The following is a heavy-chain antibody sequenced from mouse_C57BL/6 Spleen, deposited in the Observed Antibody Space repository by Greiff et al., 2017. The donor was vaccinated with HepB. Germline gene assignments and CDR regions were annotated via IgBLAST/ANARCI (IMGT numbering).Heavy chain of an antibody. D-gene: IGHD1-1*01. CDR2: IYPGDGDT. CDR3: ARNYYGSSHYWYFDV. J-gene: IGHJ1*03. CDR1: GYAFSSSW. Sequence: QVQLKESGPELVKPGASVKISCKASGYAFSSSWMNWVKQRPGKGLEWIGRIYPGDGDTNYNGKFKGKATLTADKSSSTAYMQLSSLTSEDSAVYFCARNYYGSSHYWYFDVWGTGTTVTVSS. V-gene: IGHV1-82*01.